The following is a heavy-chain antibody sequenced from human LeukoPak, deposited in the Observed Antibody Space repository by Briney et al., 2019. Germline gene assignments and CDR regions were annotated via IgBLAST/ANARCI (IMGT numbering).Heavy chain of an antibody. V-gene: IGHV4-31*03. D-gene: IGHD3-9*01. J-gene: IGHJ4*02. CDR2: IYYSGST. Sequence: SETLSLTCTVSGGSISSGGYYWSWIRQHPGKGLEWIGCIYYSGSTYYNPSLKSRVTISVDTSKNQFSLKLSSVTAADTAVYYCAREVPDDILTGYYSLGYFDYWGQGTLVTVSS. CDR3: AREVPDDILTGYYSLGYFDY. CDR1: GGSISSGGYY.